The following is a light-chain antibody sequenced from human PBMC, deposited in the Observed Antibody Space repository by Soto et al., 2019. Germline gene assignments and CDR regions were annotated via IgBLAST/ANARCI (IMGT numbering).Light chain of an antibody. V-gene: IGKV1-5*03. CDR2: KAS. CDR1: QTINSW. CDR3: QQYNSYST. Sequence: IQMTQSPCTLSASVGDRVTICFRASQTINSWLAWYQQKPGKAPKLLIYKASSLEGGVPSRFSGSGSGTEFTLTISSLQPDDFATYYCQQYNSYSTFGQRTRLEIK. J-gene: IGKJ5*01.